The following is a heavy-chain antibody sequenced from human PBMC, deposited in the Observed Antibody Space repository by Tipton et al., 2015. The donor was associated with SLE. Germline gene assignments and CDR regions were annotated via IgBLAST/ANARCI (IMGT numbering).Heavy chain of an antibody. J-gene: IGHJ4*02. V-gene: IGHV4-31*03. CDR1: GGSISSGGYY. Sequence: TLSLTCTVSGGSISSGGYYWSWLRQHPGKGLEWIGYIYYSGSTYYNPSLKSRVTISVDTSKNQFSLKLSSVTAADTAVYYCARLSWIQLFDYWGQGTLVTVSS. CDR2: IYYSGST. CDR3: ARLSWIQLFDY. D-gene: IGHD5-18*01.